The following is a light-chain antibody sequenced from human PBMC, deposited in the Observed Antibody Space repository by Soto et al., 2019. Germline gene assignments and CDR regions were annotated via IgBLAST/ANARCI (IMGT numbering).Light chain of an antibody. CDR3: SSYTSSSTYV. J-gene: IGLJ1*01. V-gene: IGLV2-11*01. Sequence: QSVLTQPRSVSGSPGQSVTISCTGTSSDVGLYNYVSWYQQHPGKAPKLIIYDVSKRPSGVPDRFSGSKSGNTASLTISGLQAEDEADYYCSSYTSSSTYVFGTGTKLTVL. CDR1: SSDVGLYNY. CDR2: DVS.